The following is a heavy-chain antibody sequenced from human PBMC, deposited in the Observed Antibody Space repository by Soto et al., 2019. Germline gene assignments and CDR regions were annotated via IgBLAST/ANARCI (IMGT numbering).Heavy chain of an antibody. D-gene: IGHD3-3*01. CDR2: IYYSGST. Sequence: SETLSLTCTVSGGSISSYYWSWIRQPPGKGLEWIGYIYYSGSTNYNPSLKSRVTISVDTSKNQFSLKLSSVTAADTAVYYCARVPTYYDFWSGYSGGYYFDYWGQGTLVTVYS. J-gene: IGHJ4*02. CDR3: ARVPTYYDFWSGYSGGYYFDY. V-gene: IGHV4-59*01. CDR1: GGSISSYY.